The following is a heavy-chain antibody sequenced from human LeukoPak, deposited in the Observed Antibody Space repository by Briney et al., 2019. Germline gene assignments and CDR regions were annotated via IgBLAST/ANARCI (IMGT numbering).Heavy chain of an antibody. CDR2: ISAYNGNT. J-gene: IGHJ4*02. CDR1: GYTFTSYG. Sequence: ASVKVSCKASGYTFTSYGISWVRQAPGQGIEWMGWISAYNGNTNYAQKLQGRVTMTTDTSTRTAYMELRSLRSDDTAVYYCARLLERFGGFDYWGQGNLVTVSS. CDR3: ARLLERFGGFDY. V-gene: IGHV1-18*01. D-gene: IGHD3-10*01.